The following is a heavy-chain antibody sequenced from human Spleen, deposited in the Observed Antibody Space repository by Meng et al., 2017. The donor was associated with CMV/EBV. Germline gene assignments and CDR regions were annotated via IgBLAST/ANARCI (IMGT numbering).Heavy chain of an antibody. CDR3: ARDRFPNSSGSFGAWFDP. CDR1: YIFVNHG. J-gene: IGHJ5*02. CDR2: IGAYYGKT. V-gene: IGHV1-18*01. D-gene: IGHD1-26*01. Sequence: YIFVNHGITWVRQAPGQGLEWMGWIGAYYGKTNYAQKFQGRVTMTTDTSTRTAYMELRNLRSDDTAVYYCARDRFPNSSGSFGAWFDPWGQGTLVTVSS.